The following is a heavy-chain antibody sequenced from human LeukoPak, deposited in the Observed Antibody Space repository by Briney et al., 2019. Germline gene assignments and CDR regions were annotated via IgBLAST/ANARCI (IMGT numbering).Heavy chain of an antibody. Sequence: GGSLRLSCAASGFTFSSYAMSWVRQAPGKGLEWVSAISGSGGSTYYADSVKGRFTISRDNAKNSLYLQMNSLRAEDTAVYYCARDKSNYGGYYFDYWGQGTLVTVSS. CDR3: ARDKSNYGGYYFDY. V-gene: IGHV3-23*01. J-gene: IGHJ4*02. D-gene: IGHD4-11*01. CDR2: ISGSGGST. CDR1: GFTFSSYA.